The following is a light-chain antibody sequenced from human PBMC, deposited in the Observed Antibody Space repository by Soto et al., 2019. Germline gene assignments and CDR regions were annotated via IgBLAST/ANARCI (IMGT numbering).Light chain of an antibody. V-gene: IGKV3-11*01. CDR3: QQRSNWHPVYT. Sequence: EIVLTQSPATLSLSPGERATLSCRASQSVSSYLAWYQQKPGQAPRLLIYDASNRATGIPARFSGSGSGTAFTLNISSLEPEDYAVYYCQQRSNWHPVYTFGQGTKLEIK. CDR2: DAS. J-gene: IGKJ2*01. CDR1: QSVSSY.